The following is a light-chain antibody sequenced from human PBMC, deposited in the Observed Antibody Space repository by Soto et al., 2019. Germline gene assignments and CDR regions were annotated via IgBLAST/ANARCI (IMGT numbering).Light chain of an antibody. CDR1: QDIRKY. Sequence: DIQLTQSPSSLSATVGDRVTITCQASQDIRKYLNWYQQKPGEAPKLLIYDASNRETGVPSRFSGSGSGTDFSLSIDSLQPEDIATYYCQQYDHPPYTFGQGTRLEIK. CDR2: DAS. CDR3: QQYDHPPYT. J-gene: IGKJ5*01. V-gene: IGKV1-33*01.